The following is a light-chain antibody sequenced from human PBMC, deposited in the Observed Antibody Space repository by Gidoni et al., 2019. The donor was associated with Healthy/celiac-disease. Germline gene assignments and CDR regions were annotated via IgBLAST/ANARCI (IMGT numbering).Light chain of an antibody. CDR3: QQSYSTWT. Sequence: DNQMTQSPSSLSASVGDSVTITCRASQRISSYLNWYQQKPGKAPKLLIYAASSLQSGVPSRFSGRGSGTDFTLTISSVQPEDFATYYCQQSYSTWTFGQGTRLEIK. V-gene: IGKV1-39*01. CDR2: AAS. CDR1: QRISSY. J-gene: IGKJ5*01.